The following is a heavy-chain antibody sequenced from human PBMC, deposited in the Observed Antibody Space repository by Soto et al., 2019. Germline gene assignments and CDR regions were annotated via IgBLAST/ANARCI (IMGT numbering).Heavy chain of an antibody. Sequence: PSETLSLTCTVSGGSISSSSYYWGWIRQPPGKGLEWIGSIYYSGSTYYNPSLKSRVTISVDTSKNQFSLKLSSVTAADTAVYYRARVYSSSWYWFDYWGQGTLVTVSS. CDR1: GGSISSSSYY. V-gene: IGHV4-39*01. J-gene: IGHJ4*02. CDR3: ARVYSSSWYWFDY. CDR2: IYYSGST. D-gene: IGHD6-13*01.